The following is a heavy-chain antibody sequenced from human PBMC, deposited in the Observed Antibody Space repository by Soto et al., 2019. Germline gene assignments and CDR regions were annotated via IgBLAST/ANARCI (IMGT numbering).Heavy chain of an antibody. CDR2: ISYDGSNK. CDR3: AKGKESYYYYGMDV. J-gene: IGHJ6*02. Sequence: QVQLVESGGGVVQPGRSLRLSCAASGFTFSSYGMHWVGQAPGKGLEWVAVISYDGSNKYYADSVKGRFTISRDNSKNTLYLQMNSLRAEDTAVYYCAKGKESYYYYGMDVWGQGTTVTVSS. CDR1: GFTFSSYG. V-gene: IGHV3-30*18.